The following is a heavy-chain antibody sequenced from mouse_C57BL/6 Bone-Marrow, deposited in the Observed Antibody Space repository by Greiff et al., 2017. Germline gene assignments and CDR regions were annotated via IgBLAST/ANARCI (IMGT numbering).Heavy chain of an antibody. CDR1: GFSLTSYG. CDR3: ARAQLRRRDYYAMDY. CDR2: IWGVGST. Sequence: VQVVESGPGLVAPSQSLSITCTVSGFSLTSYGVDWVRQSPGKGLEWLGVIWGVGSTNYNSALKSRLSISKDNSKSQVFLKMNSLQTDDTAMYYCARAQLRRRDYYAMDYWGQGTSVTVSS. D-gene: IGHD2-4*01. V-gene: IGHV2-6*01. J-gene: IGHJ4*01.